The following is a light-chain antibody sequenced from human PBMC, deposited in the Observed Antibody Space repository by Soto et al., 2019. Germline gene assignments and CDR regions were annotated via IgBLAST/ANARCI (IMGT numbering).Light chain of an antibody. Sequence: EIVLTQSPGTLSLSPGERATLSCRASQSVSSSYLAWYQQKPGQAPRLLIYGASSRATGIPDRFSGSGSGTEFTLNISRLELEDFAVYYCQQYGSSPPSLTFGGGTKVEI. CDR2: GAS. CDR3: QQYGSSPPSLT. CDR1: QSVSSSY. J-gene: IGKJ4*01. V-gene: IGKV3-20*01.